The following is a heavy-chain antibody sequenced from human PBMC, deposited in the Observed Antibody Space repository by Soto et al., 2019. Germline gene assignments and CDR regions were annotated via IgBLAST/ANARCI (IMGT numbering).Heavy chain of an antibody. CDR2: ISYDGSNK. V-gene: IGHV3-30*18. Sequence: GGSLRLSCSASGCTFSSYGMHWVRQAPGKGLEWVALISYDGSNKYYADSVKGRFTISRDNSKNTLYLQMNSLRAEDTAVYYCAKDGPTLLGAHLISYIMDVCGIGTKVTVS. J-gene: IGHJ6*03. CDR1: GCTFSSYG. D-gene: IGHD1-26*01. CDR3: AKDGPTLLGAHLISYIMDV.